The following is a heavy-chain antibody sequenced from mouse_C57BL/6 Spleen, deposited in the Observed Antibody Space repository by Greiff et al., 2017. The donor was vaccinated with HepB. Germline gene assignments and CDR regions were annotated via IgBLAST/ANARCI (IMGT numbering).Heavy chain of an antibody. CDR2: IRNKANGYTT. Sequence: EVKLMESGGGLVQPGGSLSLSCAASGFTFTDYYMSWVRQPPGKALEWLGFIRNKANGYTTEYSASVKGRFTISRDNSQSILYLQMNALRAEDSATYYCARCGYDGYFDYWGQGTTLTVAS. J-gene: IGHJ2*01. CDR3: ARCGYDGYFDY. V-gene: IGHV7-3*01. D-gene: IGHD2-2*01. CDR1: GFTFTDYY.